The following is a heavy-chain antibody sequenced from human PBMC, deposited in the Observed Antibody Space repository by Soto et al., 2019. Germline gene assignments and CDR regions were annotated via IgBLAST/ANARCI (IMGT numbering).Heavy chain of an antibody. CDR1: GFTFSSYA. V-gene: IGHV3-23*01. J-gene: IGHJ6*02. CDR2: ISGSGGST. Sequence: EVQLLESGGGLVQPGGSLRLSCAASGFTFSSYAMSWVRQAPGKGLEWVSAISGSGGSTYYADSVKGRFTISRDNSKNTLYLQMNSLRAEDTAVYYCRQVVPPHHYYYGMDVWGQGTTVTVSS. D-gene: IGHD2-15*01. CDR3: RQVVPPHHYYYGMDV.